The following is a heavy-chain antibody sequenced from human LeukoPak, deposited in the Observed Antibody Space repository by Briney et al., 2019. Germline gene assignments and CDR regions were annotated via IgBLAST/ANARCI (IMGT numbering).Heavy chain of an antibody. V-gene: IGHV1-46*01. J-gene: IGHJ6*03. D-gene: IGHD2-21*01. CDR3: AREGRAIGDPKDYFYYYYMDV. CDR1: GYTFSRYY. CDR2: INPTGGST. Sequence: GASVTVSRKASGYTFSRYYMHWVRQAPGQGLEGMGVINPTGGSTSYAQKFQGRVMMTSDMSTSTVYMELSSLRSDDTAVYFCAREGRAIGDPKDYFYYYYMDVWGKGTTVSVSS.